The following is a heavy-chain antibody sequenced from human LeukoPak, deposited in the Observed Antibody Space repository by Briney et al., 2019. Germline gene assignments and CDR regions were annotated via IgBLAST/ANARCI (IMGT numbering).Heavy chain of an antibody. CDR2: ISDSGDGT. Sequence: GGSLRLSCAASGFTFSSYGMSWVRQAPGKGLEWVSAISDSGDGTFYADSAKGRVTISRDTSKNTLYLQMNSLRAEDTALYYCAKDGTRWAFDYWGQGTLVTVSS. D-gene: IGHD4-23*01. J-gene: IGHJ4*02. V-gene: IGHV3-23*01. CDR3: AKDGTRWAFDY. CDR1: GFTFSSYG.